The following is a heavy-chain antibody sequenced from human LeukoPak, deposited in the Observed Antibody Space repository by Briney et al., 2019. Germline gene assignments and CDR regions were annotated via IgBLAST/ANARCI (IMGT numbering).Heavy chain of an antibody. V-gene: IGHV3-23*01. Sequence: QPGGSLRLSCAASGFTFSSYAMSWVRQAPGKGLEWVSAISGSGGSTYYADSVKGRFTISRDNSKNTLYLQMNSLRAEDTAVYYCAKGLLWFGELSEYYFGYWGQGTLVTVSS. D-gene: IGHD3-10*01. J-gene: IGHJ4*02. CDR1: GFTFSSYA. CDR2: ISGSGGST. CDR3: AKGLLWFGELSEYYFGY.